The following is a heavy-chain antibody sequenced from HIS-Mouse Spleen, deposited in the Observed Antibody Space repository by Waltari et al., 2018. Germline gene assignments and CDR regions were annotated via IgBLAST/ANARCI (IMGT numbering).Heavy chain of an antibody. V-gene: IGHV4-39*01. Sequence: QLQLQESGPGLVKPSETLSLTCTVSGGSISSSSYYWGWIRQPPGKGLEWIGSFYYSGGTYYNPSLKSRVTISVDTSKNQFSLKLSSVTDADTAVYYCARTRGYWYFDLWGRGTLVTVSS. CDR3: ARTRGYWYFDL. CDR2: FYYSGGT. D-gene: IGHD3-10*01. J-gene: IGHJ2*01. CDR1: GGSISSSSYY.